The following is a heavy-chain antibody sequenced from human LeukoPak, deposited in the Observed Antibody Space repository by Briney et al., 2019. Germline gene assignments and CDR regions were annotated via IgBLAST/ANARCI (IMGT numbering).Heavy chain of an antibody. V-gene: IGHV4-59*01. CDR1: GGSTSSYY. J-gene: IGHJ5*02. Sequence: SETLSLTCTVSGGSTSSYYWSWIRQPPGKGLEWIGYIYYSGSTNYNPSLKSRVTISVDTSKNQFSLKLSSVTAADTAVYYCAREDYDILTGYPNWFDPWGQGTLVTVSS. CDR3: AREDYDILTGYPNWFDP. D-gene: IGHD3-9*01. CDR2: IYYSGST.